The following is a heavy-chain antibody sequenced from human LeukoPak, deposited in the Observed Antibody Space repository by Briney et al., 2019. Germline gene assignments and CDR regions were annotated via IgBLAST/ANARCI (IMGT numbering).Heavy chain of an antibody. CDR2: INHSGST. V-gene: IGHV4-34*01. J-gene: IGHJ6*03. D-gene: IGHD4-23*01. Sequence: SETLSLTCAVYGGSFSGYYWSWIRQPPGKGLEWIGEINHSGSTNYNPSLKSRVTISVDTSKNQFSLKLSSVTAADTAVYYCARVVRIYYYYYMDVWGKGTTVTISS. CDR1: GGSFSGYY. CDR3: ARVVRIYYYYYMDV.